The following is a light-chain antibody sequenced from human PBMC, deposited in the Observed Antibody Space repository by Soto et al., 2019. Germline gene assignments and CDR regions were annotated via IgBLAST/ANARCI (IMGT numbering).Light chain of an antibody. CDR1: SSNIGNNY. J-gene: IGLJ1*01. CDR2: ENH. Sequence: QSVLTQPPSVSAAPGQKVTISCSGSSSNIGNNYVSWYQHLPGSAPTLLIYENHKRPSGIPDRCSGSKSGTSATLGITGLHPADDADYYCGTWDSSLSAGNVFGTGTKLTVL. V-gene: IGLV1-51*01. CDR3: GTWDSSLSAGNV.